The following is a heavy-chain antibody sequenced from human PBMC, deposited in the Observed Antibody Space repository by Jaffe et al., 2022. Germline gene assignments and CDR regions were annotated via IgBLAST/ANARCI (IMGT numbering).Heavy chain of an antibody. V-gene: IGHV4-61*01. D-gene: IGHD5-12*01. CDR3: ARIARATSYGSYYYYMDV. CDR1: GGSVSSGSYY. Sequence: QVQLQESGPGLVKPSETLSLTCTVSGGSVSSGSYYWSWIRQPPGKGLEWIGYIYYSGSTNYNPSLKSRVTISVDTSKNQFSLKLSSVTAADTAVYYCARIARATSYGSYYYYMDVWGKGTTVTVSS. CDR2: IYYSGST. J-gene: IGHJ6*03.